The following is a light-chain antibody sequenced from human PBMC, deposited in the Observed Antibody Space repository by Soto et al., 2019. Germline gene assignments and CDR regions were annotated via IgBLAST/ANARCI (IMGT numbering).Light chain of an antibody. CDR2: GNN. J-gene: IGLJ2*01. Sequence: QSVLTQPPSVSGAPGQTITISCTGSSSNIGAGYDVHWYQQLPGRAPKLLIYGNNNRPSGVPDRFSGSKSGTSGSLASTGLRGEDEADYHCQSYDSSLTNAVFGGGTKVPVL. CDR1: SSNIGAGYD. CDR3: QSYDSSLTNAV. V-gene: IGLV1-40*01.